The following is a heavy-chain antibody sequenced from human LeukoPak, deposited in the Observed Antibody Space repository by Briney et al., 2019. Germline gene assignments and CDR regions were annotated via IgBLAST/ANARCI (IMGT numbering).Heavy chain of an antibody. CDR3: ATVRGTSTAGCFQH. CDR2: IKRKAEGGKE. Sequence: GGTLTLSCAASGFTFINSWMTWVRQAPGKGLEWVGRIKRKAEGGKEDYAAPVKGRVTISRDVSTNTLYLQMNSLKTEDTARYYCATVRGTSTAGCFQHWGQGTLVIVSS. CDR1: GFTFINSW. V-gene: IGHV3-15*01. J-gene: IGHJ1*01. D-gene: IGHD1-26*01.